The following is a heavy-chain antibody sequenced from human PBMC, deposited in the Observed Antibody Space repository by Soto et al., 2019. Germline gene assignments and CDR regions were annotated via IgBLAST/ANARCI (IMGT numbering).Heavy chain of an antibody. D-gene: IGHD3-22*01. V-gene: IGHV4-39*01. CDR2: VFYSGRT. CDR1: GVSVSSSDYY. Sequence: QLQLQEPGPGLVKPSETLSLTCTVSGVSVSSSDYYWAWIRQPPGKGLEWIGSVFYSGRTYHNPSLENRVTLAVDTSKNQFSLKLNSVTAADTAVYYCARHRPHRYDVSGYFDSWGQGTLVTVSS. J-gene: IGHJ5*01. CDR3: ARHRPHRYDVSGYFDS.